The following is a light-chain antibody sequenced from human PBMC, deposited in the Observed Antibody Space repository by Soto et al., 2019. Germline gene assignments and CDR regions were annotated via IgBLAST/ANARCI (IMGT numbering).Light chain of an antibody. J-gene: IGKJ4*01. CDR1: QSVSSSY. Sequence: EIVLTQSPGTLSLSPGERATLSCRASQSVSSSYLAWYQQKPGQAPRLLIYDASSRATGIPDRFSGSRSGPEFTLTINSLQSEDFAIYYCQPYNNWPLTFGGGTKVESK. CDR2: DAS. V-gene: IGKV3D-20*02. CDR3: QPYNNWPLT.